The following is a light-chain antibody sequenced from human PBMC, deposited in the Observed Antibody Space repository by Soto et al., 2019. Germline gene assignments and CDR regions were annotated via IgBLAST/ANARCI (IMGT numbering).Light chain of an antibody. V-gene: IGKV3-15*01. CDR2: GAS. CDR1: QSVSSN. Sequence: EIVMTQSPATLSVSPGEGVTLSCRASQSVSSNLAWYQQKPGQVPRLLIYGASTRATGIPARFSGSGSGTDFTLTISRLEPEDFAVYYCQQYGSSPRTFGQGTKVDIK. CDR3: QQYGSSPRT. J-gene: IGKJ1*01.